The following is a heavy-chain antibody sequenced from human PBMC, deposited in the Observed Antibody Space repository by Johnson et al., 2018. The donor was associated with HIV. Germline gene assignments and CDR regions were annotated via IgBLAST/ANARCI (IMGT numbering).Heavy chain of an antibody. V-gene: IGHV3-30-3*01. J-gene: IGHJ3*02. CDR2: ISYDVSNK. D-gene: IGHD3-3*01. CDR1: GFTFSSYA. Sequence: QVQLVESGGGVVQPGRSLRLSCAASGFTFSSYAMHWVRQALGKGLEWVAVISYDVSNKYYADSVKGRFTISRDNPKNTLYLQMNSLRAEDTAVYYCASGTYYNFWSGYYGAFDIWGQGTMVTVSS. CDR3: ASGTYYNFWSGYYGAFDI.